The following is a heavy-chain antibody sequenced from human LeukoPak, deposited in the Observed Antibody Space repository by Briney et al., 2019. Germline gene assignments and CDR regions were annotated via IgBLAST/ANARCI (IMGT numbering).Heavy chain of an antibody. CDR3: ARHSSGLYYFHY. V-gene: IGHV4-59*08. CDR2: VFYGGHT. CDR1: GGSISSYY. D-gene: IGHD6-19*01. Sequence: SETLSLTCTISGGSISSYYWNWIRQPPGKGLEWIGHVFYGGHTNYSPSLESRVTISVDTSKNQFSLRLTSVAAADTAIYYCARHSSGLYYFHYWGQGTLVTVSS. J-gene: IGHJ4*02.